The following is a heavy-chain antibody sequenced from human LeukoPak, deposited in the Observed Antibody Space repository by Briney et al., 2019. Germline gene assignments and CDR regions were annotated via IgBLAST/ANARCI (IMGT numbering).Heavy chain of an antibody. CDR3: ARAGSGGSCYDY. CDR1: GGSVSSGSYS. D-gene: IGHD2-15*01. CDR2: IYDSGST. J-gene: IGHJ4*02. Sequence: SETLSLTCTVSGGSVSSGSYSWSWIRQPPGKGLEWIGYIYDSGSTSYNPSLKSRVTISVDKSKNQFSLKLSSVTAADTAVYYCARAGSGGSCYDYWGQGTLVTVSS. V-gene: IGHV4-61*01.